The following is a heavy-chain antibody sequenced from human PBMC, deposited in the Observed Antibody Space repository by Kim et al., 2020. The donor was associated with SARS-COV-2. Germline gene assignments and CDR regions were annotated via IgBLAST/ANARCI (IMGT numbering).Heavy chain of an antibody. D-gene: IGHD2-2*01. Sequence: SETLSLTCTVSGGSISSYYWSWIRQPPGKGLEWIGYIYYSGSTNYNPSLKSRVTISVDTSKNQFSLKLSSVTAADTAVYYCARDRVGGPPAEFDPWGQGTLVTVSS. CDR3: ARDRVGGPPAEFDP. J-gene: IGHJ5*02. V-gene: IGHV4-59*01. CDR2: IYYSGST. CDR1: GGSISSYY.